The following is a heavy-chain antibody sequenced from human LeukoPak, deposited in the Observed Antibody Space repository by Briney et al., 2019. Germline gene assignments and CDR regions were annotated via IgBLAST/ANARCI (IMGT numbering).Heavy chain of an antibody. CDR3: ARAIAAADDPFDY. Sequence: ASVKVSCKASGYTFTGYYMHWVRQAPGQGLEWMGWINPNSGGTNYAQKFQGRVTITRNTSISTAYMELSSLRSEDTAVYYCARAIAAADDPFDYWGQGTLVTVSS. D-gene: IGHD6-13*01. V-gene: IGHV1-2*02. CDR1: GYTFTGYY. J-gene: IGHJ4*02. CDR2: INPNSGGT.